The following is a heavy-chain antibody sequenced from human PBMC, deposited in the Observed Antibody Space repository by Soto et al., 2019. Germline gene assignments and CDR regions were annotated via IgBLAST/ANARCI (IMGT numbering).Heavy chain of an antibody. CDR3: ARDFYGSGRLTAHNWFDP. J-gene: IGHJ5*02. D-gene: IGHD3-10*01. Sequence: QVQLVQSGAEVKKPGASVKVSCKASGYTFTTYGLSWVRQAPGQGLEWMGWISAYNGNTNYAQNLQGRVTMTTDTSTSTAYMELRSLRSDDTAVYYCARDFYGSGRLTAHNWFDPWGQGTLVTVSS. CDR2: ISAYNGNT. CDR1: GYTFTTYG. V-gene: IGHV1-18*01.